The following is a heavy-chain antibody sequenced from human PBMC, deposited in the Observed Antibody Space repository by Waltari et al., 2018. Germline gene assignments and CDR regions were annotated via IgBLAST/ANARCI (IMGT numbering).Heavy chain of an antibody. Sequence: QLQLQESGPGLVKPSETLSPTCTVSGGSISSSSYYWGWHRQPPGKGLEWIGSIYYSGSTYYNPSLKSRVTISVDTSKNQFSLKLSSVTAADTAVYYCARDDYGGNSGGDYWGQGTLVTVSS. CDR1: GGSISSSSYY. V-gene: IGHV4-39*07. J-gene: IGHJ4*02. CDR2: IYYSGST. CDR3: ARDDYGGNSGGDY. D-gene: IGHD2-21*02.